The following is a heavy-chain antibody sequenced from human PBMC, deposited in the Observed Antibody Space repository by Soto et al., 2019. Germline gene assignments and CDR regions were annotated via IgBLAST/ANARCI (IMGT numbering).Heavy chain of an antibody. V-gene: IGHV4-59*08. D-gene: IGHD4-17*01. Sequence: SETMSLTCTVSGGSISSYYLSWIRQPPGRGLEWIGYIYYSGSTNYNPSLKSRVTISVDTSKNQFSLKLSSVTAADTAVYYCARHPTVTEYYFDYWGQGTLVTVSS. J-gene: IGHJ4*02. CDR2: IYYSGST. CDR1: GGSISSYY. CDR3: ARHPTVTEYYFDY.